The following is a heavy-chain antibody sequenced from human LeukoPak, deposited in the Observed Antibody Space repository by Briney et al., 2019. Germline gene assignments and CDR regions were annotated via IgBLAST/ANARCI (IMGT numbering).Heavy chain of an antibody. D-gene: IGHD3-10*01. Sequence: PGGSLRLSCAASGFTFSDYWMAWVRQAPGKGLEWVANIWPDGSDSYHVDSVRGRFTISRDNAQNSLNLQMNSLRAEDSAVYYCGRWGVNAGLDRWGQGTLVTVSS. V-gene: IGHV3-7*01. J-gene: IGHJ5*02. CDR3: GRWGVNAGLDR. CDR1: GFTFSDYW. CDR2: IWPDGSDS.